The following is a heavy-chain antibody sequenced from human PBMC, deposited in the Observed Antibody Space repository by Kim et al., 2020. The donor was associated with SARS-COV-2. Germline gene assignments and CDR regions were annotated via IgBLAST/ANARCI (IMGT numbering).Heavy chain of an antibody. Sequence: GGSLRLSCAASGFTFASYAMSWVRQAPGKGLEWVSTISGSGATTKYADSVKGRFTISRDSSKDTLYLQMNSLRAEDTAVYYCAKERGGGVVVVPAASDYWGQGTLVTVSS. J-gene: IGHJ4*02. CDR2: ISGSGATT. CDR1: GFTFASYA. CDR3: AKERGGGVVVVPAASDY. D-gene: IGHD2-2*01. V-gene: IGHV3-23*01.